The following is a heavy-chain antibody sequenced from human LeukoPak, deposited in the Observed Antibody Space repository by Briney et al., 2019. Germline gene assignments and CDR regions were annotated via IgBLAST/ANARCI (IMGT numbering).Heavy chain of an antibody. CDR2: ISYDGNNK. V-gene: IGHV3-30*03. Sequence: GGSLILSCAASGFTFSHHAMHWVRRSPGKGLEWAAVISYDGNNKYYANSVKGRFTISRDNAKNSLYLQMNSLRAEDTAVYYCARAVYGFDAFDIWGQGTMVTVSS. D-gene: IGHD4-17*01. J-gene: IGHJ3*02. CDR1: GFTFSHHA. CDR3: ARAVYGFDAFDI.